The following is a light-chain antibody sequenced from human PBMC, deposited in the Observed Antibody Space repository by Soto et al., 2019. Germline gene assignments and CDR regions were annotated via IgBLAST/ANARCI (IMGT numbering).Light chain of an antibody. CDR1: QSISSW. Sequence: DIQMTQSPSTLSASVGDSVIITCRASQSISSWLAWYQQKPGKAPNLLIYRASTLKSGIPSRFSGSGSGTEFTLTISSLQPDDFATYYCQQNDRASLTFGPGTKVEIK. J-gene: IGKJ1*01. V-gene: IGKV1-5*03. CDR2: RAS. CDR3: QQNDRASLT.